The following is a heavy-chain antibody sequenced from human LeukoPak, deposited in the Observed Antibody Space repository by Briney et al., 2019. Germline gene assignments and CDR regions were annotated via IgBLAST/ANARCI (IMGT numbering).Heavy chain of an antibody. V-gene: IGHV3-23*01. CDR1: GFTFSSYA. J-gene: IGHJ4*02. Sequence: PGGSLRLSCAASGFTFSSYAMSWVRQAPGKGLEWVSAISGSGGSTYYADSVKGRFTISRDNSKNTLYLQMNSLRAEDTAVYYCAREHGYTSSWYVDCWGQGTLVTVSS. CDR2: ISGSGGST. CDR3: AREHGYTSSWYVDC. D-gene: IGHD6-13*01.